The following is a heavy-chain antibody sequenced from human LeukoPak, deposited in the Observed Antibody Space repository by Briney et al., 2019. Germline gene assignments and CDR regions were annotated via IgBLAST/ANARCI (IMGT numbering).Heavy chain of an antibody. CDR3: AKDVSGSYSVLDH. CDR2: ISYDGSNK. Sequence: GGSLRLSCAASGFTFSSYAMHWVRQAPGKGLEWVAVISYDGSNKYYADSVKGRFTISRDNSKNMVYLQMNSLGPEDTAIYYCAKDVSGSYSVLDHWGQGTLVTVSS. CDR1: GFTFSSYA. J-gene: IGHJ4*02. D-gene: IGHD1-26*01. V-gene: IGHV3-30-3*02.